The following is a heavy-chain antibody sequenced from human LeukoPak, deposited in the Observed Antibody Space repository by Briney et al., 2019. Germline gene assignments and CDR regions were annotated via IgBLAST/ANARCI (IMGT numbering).Heavy chain of an antibody. J-gene: IGHJ6*03. CDR3: ARIPVTVTTLGWNYHYLYYMDV. CDR2: IYHSGST. V-gene: IGHV4-59*02. CDR1: NGSVRSHY. D-gene: IGHD4-11*01. Sequence: SETLSLTCTVSNGSVRSHYWTWVRQPSGKGLEWLGSIYHSGSTNYNPSLKSRVTISIDTSKNQFSLIVTSVTAADTAMYFCARIPVTVTTLGWNYHYLYYMDVWGKGTTVTVSS.